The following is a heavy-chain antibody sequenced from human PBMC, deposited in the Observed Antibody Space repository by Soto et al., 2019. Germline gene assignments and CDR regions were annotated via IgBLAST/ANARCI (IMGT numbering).Heavy chain of an antibody. D-gene: IGHD5-12*01. J-gene: IGHJ4*02. CDR2: NYHIGTT. CDR1: GVTISTYY. Sequence: SETLSLTCAVSGVTISTYYWSWIRQPPGKGLEWIGYNYHIGTTNYNPSLKSRVTISVDTSKNQFSLRLTSVTAADAAIYYCVREAYIGYGHAIDHWGQGTLVTVSS. CDR3: VREAYIGYGHAIDH. V-gene: IGHV4-59*01.